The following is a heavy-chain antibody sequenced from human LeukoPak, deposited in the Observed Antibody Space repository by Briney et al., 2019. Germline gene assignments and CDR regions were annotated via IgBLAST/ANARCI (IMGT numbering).Heavy chain of an antibody. V-gene: IGHV4-39*07. Sequence: KPSETLSLTCTVSGGSISSSSYYWGWIRQPPGKGLEWIGSIYYSGSTYYNPSLKSRVTISVDTSKNQFSLKLSSVTAADTAVYYCARVPSREDFDYWGQGTLVTVSS. D-gene: IGHD1-26*01. CDR1: GGSISSSSYY. J-gene: IGHJ4*02. CDR3: ARVPSREDFDY. CDR2: IYYSGST.